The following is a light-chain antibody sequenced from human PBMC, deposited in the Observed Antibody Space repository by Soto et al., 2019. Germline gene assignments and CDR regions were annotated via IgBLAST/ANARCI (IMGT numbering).Light chain of an antibody. Sequence: AIQMTQSPSSLSASVGDRVTITCRASQGIRDELGWYQQKPGKAPKLLIYGASTLQSGVPSRFRVSGPGTDFTLTISSLQPEDFATNYCLQDYNFPWTFGQGTKVDIK. V-gene: IGKV1-6*01. CDR1: QGIRDE. CDR2: GAS. J-gene: IGKJ1*01. CDR3: LQDYNFPWT.